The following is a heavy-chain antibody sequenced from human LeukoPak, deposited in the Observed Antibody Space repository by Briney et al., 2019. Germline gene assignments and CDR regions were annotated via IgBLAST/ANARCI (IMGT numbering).Heavy chain of an antibody. Sequence: ASVKVSCKASGGTFSSYAISWVRQAPGQGLEWMGGIIPIFGTANYAQKFQGRVTITADESTSTAYMELSSLRSEDTAVYYCARDRWPSGVDTAMVTNTFDYWGQGTLVTVSS. CDR2: IIPIFGTA. J-gene: IGHJ4*02. V-gene: IGHV1-69*13. D-gene: IGHD5-18*01. CDR1: GGTFSSYA. CDR3: ARDRWPSGVDTAMVTNTFDY.